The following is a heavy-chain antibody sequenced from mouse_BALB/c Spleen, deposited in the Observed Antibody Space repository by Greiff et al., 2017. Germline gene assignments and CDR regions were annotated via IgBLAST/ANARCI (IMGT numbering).Heavy chain of an antibody. CDR1: GFTFSSYA. Sequence: VHLVESGGGLVKPGGSLKLSCAASGFTFSSYAMSWVRQTPEKRLEWVASISSGGSTYYPDSVKGRFTISRDNARNILYLQMSSLRSEDTAMYYCARGSSSLDYWGQGTTLTVSS. D-gene: IGHD1-1*01. CDR2: ISSGGST. CDR3: ARGSSSLDY. J-gene: IGHJ2*01. V-gene: IGHV5-6-5*01.